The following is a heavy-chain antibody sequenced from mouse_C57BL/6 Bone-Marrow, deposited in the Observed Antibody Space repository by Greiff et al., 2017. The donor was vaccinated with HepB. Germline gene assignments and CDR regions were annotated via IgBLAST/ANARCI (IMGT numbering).Heavy chain of an antibody. V-gene: IGHV1-42*01. D-gene: IGHD2-12*01. CDR1: GYSFTGYY. CDR2: INPSTGGT. CDR3: ARFLRRVYYFDY. J-gene: IGHJ2*01. Sequence: EVQLQQSGPELVKPGASVKISCKASGYSFTGYYMNWVKQSPEKSLEWIGEINPSTGGTTYNQKFKAKATLTVDKSSSTAYMQLKSLTSEDSAVYYCARFLRRVYYFDYWGQGTTLTVSS.